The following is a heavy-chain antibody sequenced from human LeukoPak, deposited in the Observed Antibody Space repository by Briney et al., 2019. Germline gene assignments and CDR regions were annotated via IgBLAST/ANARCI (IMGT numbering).Heavy chain of an antibody. CDR3: ARDSIYDYVWGSYRYEDDY. CDR1: GFTFSSYA. CDR2: ISSSSSYI. Sequence: PGGSLRLSCAASGFTFSSYAMSWVRQAPGKGLEWVSSISSSSSYIYYADSVKGRFTISRDNAKNSLYLQMNSLRAEDTAVYYCARDSIYDYVWGSYRYEDDYWGQGTLVTVSS. D-gene: IGHD3-16*02. V-gene: IGHV3-21*01. J-gene: IGHJ4*02.